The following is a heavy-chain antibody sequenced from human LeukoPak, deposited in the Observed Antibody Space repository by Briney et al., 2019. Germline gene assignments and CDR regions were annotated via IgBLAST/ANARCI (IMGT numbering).Heavy chain of an antibody. CDR1: GFTFSSYS. J-gene: IGHJ4*02. D-gene: IGHD1-20*01. Sequence: SGGSLRLSCAASGFTFSSYSMNWVRQAPGKGLEWVSSISSSSSYIYYADSVKGRFTISRDNAKNSLYLQMNSLRAEDTAVYYCARVSPYNWNDVDVDYWGQGTLVTVSS. V-gene: IGHV3-21*01. CDR2: ISSSSSYI. CDR3: ARVSPYNWNDVDVDY.